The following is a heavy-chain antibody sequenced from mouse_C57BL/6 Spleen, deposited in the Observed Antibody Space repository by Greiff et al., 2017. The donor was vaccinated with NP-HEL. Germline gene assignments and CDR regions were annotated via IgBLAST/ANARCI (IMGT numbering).Heavy chain of an antibody. J-gene: IGHJ2*01. V-gene: IGHV1-55*01. CDR3: AKTPGSSYVRPFDY. CDR2: IYPGSGST. CDR1: GYTFTSYW. Sequence: VQLHQPGAELVKPGASVKMSCKASGYTFTSYWMTWVKQRPGQGLEWIGDIYPGSGSTNYNEKFKSKATLTVDTSSSTAYMQLSSLTSEDSAVYYCAKTPGSSYVRPFDYWGQGTTLTVSS. D-gene: IGHD1-1*01.